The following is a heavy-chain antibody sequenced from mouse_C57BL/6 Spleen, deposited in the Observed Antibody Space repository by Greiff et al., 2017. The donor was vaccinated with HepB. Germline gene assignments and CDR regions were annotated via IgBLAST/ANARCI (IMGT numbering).Heavy chain of an antibody. V-gene: IGHV1-59*01. Sequence: QVQLQQPGAELVRPGTSVKLSCKASGYTFTSYWMHWVKQRPGQGLEWIGVIDPSDSYTNYNQKFKGKATLTVDTSSSTAYMQLSSLTSEDSAVYYCVAMDYWGQGTSVTVSS. CDR3: VAMDY. CDR1: GYTFTSYW. CDR2: IDPSDSYT. J-gene: IGHJ4*01.